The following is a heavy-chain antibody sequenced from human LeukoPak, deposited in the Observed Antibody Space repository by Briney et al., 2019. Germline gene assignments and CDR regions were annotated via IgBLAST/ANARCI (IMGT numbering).Heavy chain of an antibody. CDR2: IIPIFGTA. Sequence: ASVKVSCKASGGTFSSYAISWVRQAPGQGLEWMGGIIPIFGTANYAQKFQGRVTITADKSTSTAYMELSSLRSEDTAVYYCARAPLTRFQRNYDFWSGYANWFDPWGQGTLVTVSS. CDR1: GGTFSSYA. D-gene: IGHD3-3*01. J-gene: IGHJ5*02. CDR3: ARAPLTRFQRNYDFWSGYANWFDP. V-gene: IGHV1-69*06.